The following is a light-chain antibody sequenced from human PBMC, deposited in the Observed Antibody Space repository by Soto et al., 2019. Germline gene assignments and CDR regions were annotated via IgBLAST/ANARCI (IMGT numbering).Light chain of an antibody. V-gene: IGKV3-15*01. CDR3: QQYNNWPRP. J-gene: IGKJ1*01. Sequence: EVRLSKSPGTLSLYTGERATLSCRASQSVSSDLAWYHQKPGQAPRLLIYGASTRATGIPARFSGSGSGTEFTLTINSLQSEDFAVYYCQQYNNWPRPFGQGTKV. CDR2: GAS. CDR1: QSVSSD.